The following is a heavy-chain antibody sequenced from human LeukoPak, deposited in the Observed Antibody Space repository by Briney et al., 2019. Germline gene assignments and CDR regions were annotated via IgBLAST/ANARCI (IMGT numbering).Heavy chain of an antibody. CDR2: IYHSGST. J-gene: IGHJ3*02. Sequence: SETLSLTCTVSGYSISSGYYWGWIRQPPGKGLEWIGSIYHSGSTYYNPSLKSRVTISVDTSKNQFSLKLSSVTAADTAVYYCAGVSMRDAFDIWGQGTMVTVSS. V-gene: IGHV4-38-2*02. D-gene: IGHD2/OR15-2a*01. CDR3: AGVSMRDAFDI. CDR1: GYSISSGYY.